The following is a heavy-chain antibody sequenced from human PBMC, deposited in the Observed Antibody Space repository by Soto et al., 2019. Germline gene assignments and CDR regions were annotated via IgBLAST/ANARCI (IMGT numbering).Heavy chain of an antibody. D-gene: IGHD2-15*01. CDR3: ASVATPHLGSYSGLDV. J-gene: IGHJ6*02. V-gene: IGHV1-58*01. CDR2: IVVGSGNT. CDR1: GFTFSSTA. Sequence: QMQLVQSGPEVKKPGTSVKVSCKASGFTFSSTAVQWVRQARGQRLEWIGWIVVGSGNTIYAQKFHERVTIIRDMSTSTAYMQLSSLRSDDTAVYYCASVATPHLGSYSGLDVWGQGTTVTVSS.